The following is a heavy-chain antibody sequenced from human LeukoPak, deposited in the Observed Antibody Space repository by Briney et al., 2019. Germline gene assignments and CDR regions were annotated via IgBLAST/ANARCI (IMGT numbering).Heavy chain of an antibody. CDR1: GFTFDDYG. V-gene: IGHV3-20*04. Sequence: GGSLRLSCAASGFTFDDYGMSWVRQAPGKGLEWVSGINWNGGSTGYADSVKGRFTISRDNAKISLYLQMNSLRAEDTALYYCARDRGHAPPDYWGQGTLVTVSS. CDR3: ARDRGHAPPDY. J-gene: IGHJ4*02. CDR2: INWNGGST. D-gene: IGHD3-10*01.